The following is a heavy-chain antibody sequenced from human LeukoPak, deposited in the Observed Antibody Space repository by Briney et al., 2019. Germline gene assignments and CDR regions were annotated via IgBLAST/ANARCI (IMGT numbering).Heavy chain of an antibody. V-gene: IGHV3-21*01. CDR1: GFTFSSYS. CDR2: ISSSSSYI. Sequence: GGSLRLSCAASGFTFSSYSMNLVRQAPGKGREWVSSISSSSSYIYYADSVKGRFTISRDNAKNSLYLQMKSLRAEDTAVYYCAREGDFWSGVDYWGQGTLVTVSS. D-gene: IGHD3-3*01. J-gene: IGHJ4*02. CDR3: AREGDFWSGVDY.